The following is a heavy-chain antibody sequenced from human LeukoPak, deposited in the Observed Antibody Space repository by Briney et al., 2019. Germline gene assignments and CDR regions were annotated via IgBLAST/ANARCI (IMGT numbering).Heavy chain of an antibody. CDR3: ARSSRELGGYAPWELMPPFDY. Sequence: PGGSLRLSCAASGFSFSSYGINWVRQAPGKGLEWVSFISGTSSYIYYADSVKGRFTISRDNAKNSLYLQMNSLRAEDTAVYYCARSSRELGGYAPWELMPPFDYWGQGTLVTVSS. CDR1: GFSFSSYG. V-gene: IGHV3-21*01. D-gene: IGHD1-7*01. CDR2: ISGTSSYI. J-gene: IGHJ4*02.